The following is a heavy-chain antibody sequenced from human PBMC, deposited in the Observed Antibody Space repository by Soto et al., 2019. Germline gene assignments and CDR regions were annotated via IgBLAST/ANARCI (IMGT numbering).Heavy chain of an antibody. CDR1: GFPFSNAW. Sequence: GGSLRLSCVASGFPFSNAWMSWVRQAPGKGLECVGRVKSRTDGGTTDYAVPVKGRFTISRDDSKNTLYLEMNSLKTEDTAVYFCAAAPIMGANTFFHWGQGTLVTVSS. D-gene: IGHD1-26*01. CDR2: VKSRTDGGTT. V-gene: IGHV3-15*01. CDR3: AAAPIMGANTFFH. J-gene: IGHJ4*02.